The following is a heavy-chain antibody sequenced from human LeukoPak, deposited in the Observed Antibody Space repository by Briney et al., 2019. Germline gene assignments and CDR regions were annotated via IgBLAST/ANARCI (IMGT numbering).Heavy chain of an antibody. CDR2: ISGSGGST. D-gene: IGHD4-17*01. CDR1: GFTFSSYA. J-gene: IGHJ4*02. CDR3: ARDSYGDANFDT. V-gene: IGHV3-23*01. Sequence: GGSLRLSCAASGFTFSSYAMSWVRQAPGKGLEWVSAISGSGGSTYYADSVKGRFTISRDISKNAVFLQMNSLRAEDTAVYYCARDSYGDANFDTWGQGTLVTVSS.